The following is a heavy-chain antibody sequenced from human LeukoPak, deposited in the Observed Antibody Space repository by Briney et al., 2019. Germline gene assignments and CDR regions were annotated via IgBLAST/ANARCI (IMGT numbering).Heavy chain of an antibody. Sequence: GGSLRLSCAASGFTFSSYWMSWVRQAPVKGLEWVANIKQDGSEKYYVDSVKGRFTISRDNAKNSLYLQMNSLRAEDTAVYYCARDLREWLTRFDYWGQGTLVTVSS. CDR3: ARDLREWLTRFDY. CDR1: GFTFSSYW. D-gene: IGHD6-19*01. V-gene: IGHV3-7*01. J-gene: IGHJ4*02. CDR2: IKQDGSEK.